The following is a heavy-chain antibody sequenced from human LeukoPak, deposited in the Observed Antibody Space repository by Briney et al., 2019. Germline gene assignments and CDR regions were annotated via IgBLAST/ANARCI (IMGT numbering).Heavy chain of an antibody. D-gene: IGHD2-15*01. V-gene: IGHV4-59*11. J-gene: IGHJ3*02. CDR1: GDSISMHY. CDR2: IYYSGST. Sequence: SETLSLICSVSGDSISMHYWSWIRQPPGKGLEWIGYIYYSGSTNYNPSLKSRVTISVDTSKNQFSLKLSSVTAADTAVYYCARDRGPGAYCSGGSCYSYFGAFDIWGQGTMVTVSS. CDR3: ARDRGPGAYCSGGSCYSYFGAFDI.